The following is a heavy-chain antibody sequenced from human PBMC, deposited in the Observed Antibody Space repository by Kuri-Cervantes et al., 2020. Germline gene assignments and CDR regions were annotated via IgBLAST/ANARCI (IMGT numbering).Heavy chain of an antibody. CDR3: ARDGILTGYYPADY. Sequence: GESLKISCAASGFTFSSYSMNWNRQAPGKGLEWVSSISSSSSYIYYADSVKGRFTISRDNAKNSLYLQMNSLRAEDTAVYYCARDGILTGYYPADYWGQGTLVTVSS. CDR2: ISSSSSYI. CDR1: GFTFSSYS. V-gene: IGHV3-21*01. J-gene: IGHJ4*02. D-gene: IGHD3-9*01.